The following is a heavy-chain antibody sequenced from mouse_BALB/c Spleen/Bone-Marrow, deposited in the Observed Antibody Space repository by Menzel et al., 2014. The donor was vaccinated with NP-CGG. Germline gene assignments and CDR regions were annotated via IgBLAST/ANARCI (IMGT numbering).Heavy chain of an antibody. V-gene: IGHV1S56*01. D-gene: IGHD2-4*01. CDR1: GYTFTSYY. CDR3: ARDDYAY. CDR2: IYPGDFNT. Sequence: VQLQQSGPELVKPGASVRISCKASGYTFTSYYIHWVKQRPGQGLEWIGWIYPGDFNTKYNEKFKGKATLTADKSSSTAYMQLSSLTSEDSAVYFGARDDYAYWGQGTLVTVSA. J-gene: IGHJ3*01.